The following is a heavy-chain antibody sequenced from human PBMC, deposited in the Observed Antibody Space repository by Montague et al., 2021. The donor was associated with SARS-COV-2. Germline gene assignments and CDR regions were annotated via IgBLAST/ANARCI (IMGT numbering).Heavy chain of an antibody. Sequence: SETLSLTCTVSGDSISSSSNNWGWIREPPGKGLEWIGCVHNSGCPYYNPSLKSRVTIYVDTSKNQLSLKLSSVTAADTAVYYCTRHVRRTWPEHSTCFDYWGQGTLVTVSS. CDR2: VHNSGCP. D-gene: IGHD1/OR15-1a*01. V-gene: IGHV4-39*01. J-gene: IGHJ4*02. CDR3: TRHVRRTWPEHSTCFDY. CDR1: GDSISSSSNN.